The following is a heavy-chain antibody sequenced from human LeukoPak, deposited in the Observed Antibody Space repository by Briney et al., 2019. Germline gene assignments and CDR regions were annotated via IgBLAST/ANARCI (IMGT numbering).Heavy chain of an antibody. J-gene: IGHJ4*02. D-gene: IGHD3-16*01. Sequence: PGGSLRLSCAASGFTLVNYTMHWVRQAPGKGLEWVAVLSYDGISKYHADSVRGRFTISRDNSKNTLYLQMNSLRAEDTAVYYCARDRDRAGGLFDYWGQGTLVTVSS. V-gene: IGHV3-30-3*01. CDR3: ARDRDRAGGLFDY. CDR2: LSYDGISK. CDR1: GFTLVNYT.